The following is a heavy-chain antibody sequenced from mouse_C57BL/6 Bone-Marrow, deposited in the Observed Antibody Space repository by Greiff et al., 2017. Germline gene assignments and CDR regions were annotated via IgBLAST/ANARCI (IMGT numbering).Heavy chain of an antibody. D-gene: IGHD2-5*01. CDR3: TRSGKTYYSHYGGVYFDY. CDR1: GYTFTSYW. J-gene: IGHJ2*01. Sequence: QVQLQQSGAELAKPGASVKLSCKASGYTFTSYWMHWVKQRPGQGLEWIGYINPSSGYTKYNQKFKDKATLTADKSSSTAYMQLSSLTYADSAVYYWTRSGKTYYSHYGGVYFDYWGQGTTLTVSS. V-gene: IGHV1-7*01. CDR2: INPSSGYT.